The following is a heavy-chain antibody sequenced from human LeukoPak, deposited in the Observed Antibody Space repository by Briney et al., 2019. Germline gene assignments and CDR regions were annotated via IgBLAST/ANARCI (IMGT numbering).Heavy chain of an antibody. J-gene: IGHJ4*02. CDR3: ASFPRGNLGLIILDY. CDR2: ISGSGDNT. D-gene: IGHD3-16*02. Sequence: GGSLRLSCAASGFTFSSYAMTWVRQAPGKGLEWVSGISGSGDNTNYADSVKGRFTISRDNSKNTLYLQVNSLRAEDSAVYYCASFPRGNLGLIILDYWGQGTLVIVSS. V-gene: IGHV3-23*01. CDR1: GFTFSSYA.